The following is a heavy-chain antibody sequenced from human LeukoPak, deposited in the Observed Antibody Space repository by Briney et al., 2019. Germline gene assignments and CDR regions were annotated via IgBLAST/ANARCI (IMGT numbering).Heavy chain of an antibody. V-gene: IGHV4-39*01. CDR1: GDSIGSSHYY. D-gene: IGHD2-15*01. Sequence: SETLSLTCTVFGDSIGSSHYYWGWIRQPPGKGLEWIGSISYSGSTDYNPSLKSRLTISVDTSKNQVSLKLTSVTAADTAVYYCASVRGYCSRGSCYHFDYWGQGTLVTVSS. CDR3: ASVRGYCSRGSCYHFDY. CDR2: ISYSGST. J-gene: IGHJ4*02.